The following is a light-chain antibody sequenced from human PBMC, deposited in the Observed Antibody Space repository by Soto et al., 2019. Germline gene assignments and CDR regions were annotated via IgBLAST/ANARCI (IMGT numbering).Light chain of an antibody. CDR2: GAS. Sequence: EIVLTQSPGTLSLSPGERATLSCRASQSVSSSFLAWYQQKPGQAPRLLIYGASSRATGIPGRFSVSGSGTGFTFTISRLEPEDFAVYYCQQYGSSSWTFGQGTKVEIK. CDR1: QSVSSSF. V-gene: IGKV3-20*01. J-gene: IGKJ1*01. CDR3: QQYGSSSWT.